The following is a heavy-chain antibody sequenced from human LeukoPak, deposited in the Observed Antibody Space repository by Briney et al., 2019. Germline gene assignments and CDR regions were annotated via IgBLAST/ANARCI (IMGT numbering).Heavy chain of an antibody. CDR2: INPNSGGT. J-gene: IGHJ4*02. D-gene: IGHD3-22*01. Sequence: GASVKVSCKASGYTFTGYYMHWVRQAPGQGLEWMGWINPNSGGTNYAQKFQGRVTMTRDTSITTSYMQLSSLRSDDTAVYYCARTNYYDTTGAIDYWGQGTLVTVSS. CDR3: ARTNYYDTTGAIDY. V-gene: IGHV1-2*02. CDR1: GYTFTGYY.